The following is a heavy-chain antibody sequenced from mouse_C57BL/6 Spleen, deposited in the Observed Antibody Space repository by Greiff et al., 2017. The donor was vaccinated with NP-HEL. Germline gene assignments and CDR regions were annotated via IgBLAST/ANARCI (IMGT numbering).Heavy chain of an antibody. CDR1: GFTFSDYY. V-gene: IGHV5-16*01. Sequence: DVKLVESEGGLVQPGSSMKLSCTASGFTFSDYYMAWVRQVPEKGLEWVANINYDGSSTYYLDSLKSRFIISRDNAKNILYLQMSSLKSEDTATYYCARDRYYGSSYAGSFDYWGQGTTLTVSS. CDR2: INYDGSST. D-gene: IGHD1-1*01. J-gene: IGHJ2*01. CDR3: ARDRYYGSSYAGSFDY.